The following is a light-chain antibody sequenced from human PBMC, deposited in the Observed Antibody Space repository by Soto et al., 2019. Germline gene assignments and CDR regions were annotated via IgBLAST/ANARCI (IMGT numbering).Light chain of an antibody. CDR2: GAS. Sequence: EIVLTQSPGTLSLSPGERATLSCRASQSVSSSYLAWYQQKPGQAPRLLIYGASSRATGIPDRFSGSGSGTAFTLTISRLGPEDFAVYFCQQYGSSPLTFGGGTKVAIK. CDR1: QSVSSSY. J-gene: IGKJ4*01. CDR3: QQYGSSPLT. V-gene: IGKV3-20*01.